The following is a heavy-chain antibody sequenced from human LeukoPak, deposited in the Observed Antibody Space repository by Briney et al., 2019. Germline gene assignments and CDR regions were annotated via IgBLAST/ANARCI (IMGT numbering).Heavy chain of an antibody. CDR2: INPNTGDT. CDR1: GYTFTAYY. J-gene: IGHJ5*02. Sequence: ASVKVSCKASGYTFTAYYVHWVRQAPGQGLEWIGWINPNTGDTNYAPKFQGRVTMIKDTSTNSAYMELNKLTSDDTAVYYCGRGNKSFDPWGPGTLVTVSS. CDR3: GRGNKSFDP. V-gene: IGHV1-2*02.